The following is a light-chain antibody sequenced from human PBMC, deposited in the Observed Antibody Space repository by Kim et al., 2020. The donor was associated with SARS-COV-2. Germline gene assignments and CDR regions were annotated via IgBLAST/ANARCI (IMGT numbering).Light chain of an antibody. J-gene: IGKJ5*01. CDR3: QQRSNWSPIT. Sequence: SPGERATLSCRASPSVSTYLAWYQQKPGQAPRLLIYDASNRATGIPARFSGSGSGTDFTLTISSLEPEDFAVYYCQQRSNWSPITFGQGTRLEIK. V-gene: IGKV3-11*01. CDR2: DAS. CDR1: PSVSTY.